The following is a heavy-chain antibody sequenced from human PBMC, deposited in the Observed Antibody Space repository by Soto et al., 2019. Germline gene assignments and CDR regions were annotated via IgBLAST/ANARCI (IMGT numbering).Heavy chain of an antibody. CDR1: GGSISSEGYY. CDR3: ARRHDILTGSDSFDV. CDR2: FYYSGTT. D-gene: IGHD3-9*01. J-gene: IGHJ3*01. Sequence: QVQLQESGPGLVKPSQTLSLTCTLSGGSISSEGYYWTWIRQHPGKGLEWIGDFYYSGTTSYNPSIKSRLNISVDTSNNQFSLRLSSVTVADTAMYYCARRHDILTGSDSFDVWGRGTMVTVSS. V-gene: IGHV4-31*03.